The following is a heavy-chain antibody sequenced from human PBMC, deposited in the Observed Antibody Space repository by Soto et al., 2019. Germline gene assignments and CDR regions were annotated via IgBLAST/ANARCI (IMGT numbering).Heavy chain of an antibody. CDR1: GFTFSSYG. CDR2: ISYDGSNK. V-gene: IGHV3-30*18. CDR3: AKALYDSSGYYYGGFDY. Sequence: GGSLRLSCAASGFTFSSYGMHWVRQAPGKGLEWVAVISYDGSNKYYADSVKGRFTISRDNSKNTLYLQMNSLRAEDTAVYYCAKALYDSSGYYYGGFDYWGQGTLVTVSS. D-gene: IGHD3-22*01. J-gene: IGHJ4*02.